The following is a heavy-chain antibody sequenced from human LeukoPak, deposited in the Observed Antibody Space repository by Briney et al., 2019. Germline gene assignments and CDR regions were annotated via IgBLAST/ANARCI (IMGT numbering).Heavy chain of an antibody. V-gene: IGHV4-59*12. Sequence: SETLSLTCTVSGGSISSYYWSWIRQPPGKGLEWIGYIYYSGSTNYNPSLKSRVTISVDKSKNQFSLKLSSVTAADTAVYYCARVYCSSTSCYVSDAFDIWGQGTMVTVSS. J-gene: IGHJ3*02. CDR2: IYYSGST. D-gene: IGHD2-2*01. CDR3: ARVYCSSTSCYVSDAFDI. CDR1: GGSISSYY.